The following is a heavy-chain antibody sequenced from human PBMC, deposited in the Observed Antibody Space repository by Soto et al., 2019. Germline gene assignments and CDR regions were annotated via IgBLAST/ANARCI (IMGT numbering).Heavy chain of an antibody. V-gene: IGHV4-59*08. CDR3: ARLGASYQAMDS. Sequence: SETLSLTCTVSDGSLSPNYWSWIRQPPGKGLEWIGYIYYAGTTTYNPSLQSRVSISLDTSKNEVSLKLTSVTAADTAVYFCARLGASYQAMDSWGQGTLVTVSS. CDR2: IYYAGTT. J-gene: IGHJ1*01. D-gene: IGHD2-2*01. CDR1: DGSLSPNY.